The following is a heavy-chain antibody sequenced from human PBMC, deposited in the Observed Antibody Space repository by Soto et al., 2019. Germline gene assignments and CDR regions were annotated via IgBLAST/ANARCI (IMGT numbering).Heavy chain of an antibody. CDR2: INAGNGNT. J-gene: IGHJ4*02. D-gene: IGHD6-19*01. CDR1: GYTFTSYA. CDR3: AREKISRGRSTFAY. V-gene: IGHV1-3*01. Sequence: ASVKVSCKASGYTFTSYAMHWVRQAPGQRLEWMGWINAGNGNTKYSQKFQGRVTITRDTSASTAYMELSSLRSEDTAVYYCAREKISRGRSTFAYRGQGTPVPVSS.